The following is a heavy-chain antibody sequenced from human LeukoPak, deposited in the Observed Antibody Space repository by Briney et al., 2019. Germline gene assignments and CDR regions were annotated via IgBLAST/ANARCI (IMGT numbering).Heavy chain of an antibody. D-gene: IGHD4-17*01. V-gene: IGHV3-23*01. CDR1: GFTFSSYA. J-gene: IGHJ5*02. Sequence: GGSLRLSCAASGFTFSSYAMSWVRQAPGKGLEWVSAISGSGGSTYYADSVKGRFTISRDNSKNTLYLQMNSLRAEDTAVYYCAKDSHYGDYAGNWFDPWGQGTLITVSS. CDR3: AKDSHYGDYAGNWFDP. CDR2: ISGSGGST.